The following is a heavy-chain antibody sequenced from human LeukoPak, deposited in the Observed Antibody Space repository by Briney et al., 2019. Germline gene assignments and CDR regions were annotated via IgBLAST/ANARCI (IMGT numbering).Heavy chain of an antibody. J-gene: IGHJ6*03. V-gene: IGHV3-21*01. CDR3: ARDPYSGSYGNEYYYYMDV. Sequence: GGSLRLSCAASGFTFSNYNMNWVRQAPGKAMEWVSSITRSGTYIFYADSVKGRFTISRDNSKNSLYLQMDSLGPEDTAVYYCARDPYSGSYGNEYYYYMDVWGKGTTVTISS. D-gene: IGHD1-26*01. CDR1: GFTFSNYN. CDR2: ITRSGTYI.